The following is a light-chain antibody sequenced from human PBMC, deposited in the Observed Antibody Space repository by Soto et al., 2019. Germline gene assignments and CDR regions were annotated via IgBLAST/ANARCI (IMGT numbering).Light chain of an antibody. CDR2: GAS. CDR3: QQVHDYPIT. CDR1: QDIRSY. J-gene: IGKJ4*01. V-gene: IGKV1-9*01. Sequence: DIQLTQSPSFLSASVGDRVTVTCRSSQDIRSYLAWYQQKPGKAPKVLIYGASTLQSGVPPRFGGSGSGTVFTLTISSLQPEDFANYFCQQVHDYPITFGGGTKVEIK.